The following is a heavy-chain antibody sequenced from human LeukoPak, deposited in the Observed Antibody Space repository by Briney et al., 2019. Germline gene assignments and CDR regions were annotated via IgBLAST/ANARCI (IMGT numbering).Heavy chain of an antibody. V-gene: IGHV3-23*01. CDR3: AKGRGTTVTSAANY. CDR2: ISGSNDNT. J-gene: IGHJ4*02. Sequence: GGSLRLSCAASGFTFSNYAMSWVRQAPGKGLEWVSSISGSNDNTYYADSVKDRFTISRDNSKNTLSLQMNSLRAEDTAVYYCAKGRGTTVTSAANYRGQGTLVTVSS. D-gene: IGHD4-17*01. CDR1: GFTFSNYA.